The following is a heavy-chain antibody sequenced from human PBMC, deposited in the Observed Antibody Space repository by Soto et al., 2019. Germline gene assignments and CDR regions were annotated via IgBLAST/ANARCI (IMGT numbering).Heavy chain of an antibody. V-gene: IGHV3-53*01. CDR3: ARDPSTTGYYGLDV. Sequence: TGGSLRLSCVASGFTVKNYQMNWVRQAPGKGLEWVSVIYSGGVTYYPDSVKGRFTTIRDTSKNTVYLQMNSLRADDTAMYYCARDPSTTGYYGLDVWGQGTTVTVSS. CDR2: IYSGGVT. J-gene: IGHJ6*02. CDR1: GFTVKNYQ.